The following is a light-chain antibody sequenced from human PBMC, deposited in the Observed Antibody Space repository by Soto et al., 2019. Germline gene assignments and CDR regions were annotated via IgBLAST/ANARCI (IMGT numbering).Light chain of an antibody. CDR2: GNT. CDR1: SSNIGSTYD. V-gene: IGLV1-40*01. CDR3: QSYDDSLSIHYV. J-gene: IGLJ1*01. Sequence: QSVLTQPPSVSGAPGQRVTISCTGSSSNIGSTYDVQWYQQLQGTAPKLLIHGNTNRPSGVPDRFSGSKSGTSASLAITGLQADDEADYYCQSYDDSLSIHYVFGTGTKLTVL.